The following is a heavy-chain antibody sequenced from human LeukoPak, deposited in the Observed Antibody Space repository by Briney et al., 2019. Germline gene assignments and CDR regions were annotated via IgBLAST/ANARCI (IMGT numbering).Heavy chain of an antibody. D-gene: IGHD3-10*01. J-gene: IGHJ6*02. V-gene: IGHV4-30-4*01. CDR3: ARDRWFPSPYGMDV. CDR2: IYYSGST. CDR1: GGSIGSGDYY. Sequence: SETLSLTCTVSGGSIGSGDYYWSWIRQPPGKGLEWIGYIYYSGSTYYYPSLKSRVTISIDTSKNQFSLRLTSVTAADTAAYYCARDRWFPSPYGMDVWGQGTTVTVSS.